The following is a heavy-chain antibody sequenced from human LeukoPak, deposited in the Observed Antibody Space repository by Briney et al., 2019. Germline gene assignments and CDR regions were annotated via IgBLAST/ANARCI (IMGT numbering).Heavy chain of an antibody. CDR2: ISGSGANT. D-gene: IGHD2-21*01. CDR1: GFTFSNYA. Sequence: GGSLRLSCAASGFTFSNYAMSWVRQAPGKGLEWVSGISGSGANTYHADSVKGRFTISRDNSKSTLYVQMNSLRAEDTAVYYCATEKGDSPDYWGQGTLVAVSS. V-gene: IGHV3-23*01. CDR3: ATEKGDSPDY. J-gene: IGHJ4*02.